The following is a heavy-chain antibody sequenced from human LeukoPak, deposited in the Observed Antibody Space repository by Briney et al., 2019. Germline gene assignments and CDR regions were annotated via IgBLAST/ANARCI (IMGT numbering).Heavy chain of an antibody. V-gene: IGHV4-31*03. J-gene: IGHJ5*02. D-gene: IGHD4/OR15-4a*01. CDR2: IYYSGST. CDR3: ARDGSYDYNWFDP. CDR1: GGSISSGGCY. Sequence: SETLSLACTVSGGSISSGGCYWSWIRQHPGKGLEWIGYIYYSGSTYYNPSLKSRVTISVDTSKNQFYLKLSSVTAADTAVYYCARDGSYDYNWFDPWGQGTLVTVSS.